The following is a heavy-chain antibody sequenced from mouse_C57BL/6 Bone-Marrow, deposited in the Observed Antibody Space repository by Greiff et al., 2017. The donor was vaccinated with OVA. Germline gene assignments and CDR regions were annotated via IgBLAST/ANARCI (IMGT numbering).Heavy chain of an antibody. J-gene: IGHJ2*01. CDR3: ARSTTVVPYYSDY. CDR2: IYPGDGDT. D-gene: IGHD1-1*01. CDR1: GYAFSSSW. V-gene: IGHV1-82*01. Sequence: VKLVESGPELVKPGASVKISCKASGYAFSSSWMNWVKQRPGKGLEWIGRIYPGDGDTNYNGKFKGKATLTADKSSSTAYMQLSSLTSEDSAVYFCARSTTVVPYYSDYWGQGTTLTVSS.